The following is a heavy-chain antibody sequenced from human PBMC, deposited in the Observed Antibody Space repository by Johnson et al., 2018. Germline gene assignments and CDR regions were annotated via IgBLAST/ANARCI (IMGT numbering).Heavy chain of an antibody. V-gene: IGHV3-74*01. Sequence: VQLQESGGGLVQPGGSLGLSCAASGFTFSNYWMHWVRQASGKGLVWVSRINTDGSNIGYADSGMGRFAISRDNAKNTRYLQMDSLRVEDTAGYYCVRTVNIDLRNSFHIWGQGAMVTVSS. CDR2: INTDGSNI. J-gene: IGHJ3*02. D-gene: IGHD3-9*01. CDR3: VRTVNIDLRNSFHI. CDR1: GFTFSNYW.